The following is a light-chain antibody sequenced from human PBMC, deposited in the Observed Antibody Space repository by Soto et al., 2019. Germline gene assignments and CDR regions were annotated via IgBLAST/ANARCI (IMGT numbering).Light chain of an antibody. CDR1: NSVVGAYHF. Sequence: APTQPASLSGSPDPTNTISCTGSNSVVGAYHFVSWYQHHPGKAPKLILYEVTARPSGVSSRFSGSKSGNTASLTISGFQADDEANYYCSSYTSSNTTYVYGTGTKVTVL. CDR3: SSYTSSNTTYV. V-gene: IGLV2-14*01. J-gene: IGLJ1*01. CDR2: EVT.